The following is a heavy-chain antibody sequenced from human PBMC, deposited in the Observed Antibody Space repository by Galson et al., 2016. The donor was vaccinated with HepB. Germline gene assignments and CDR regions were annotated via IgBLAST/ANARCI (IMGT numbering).Heavy chain of an antibody. Sequence: SLRLSCAASSFTFSRYAMSWVRQAPGKGLEWVSAISGSGGSTYYADSVKGRFTISRDKSKNSVHLQMNGLRVDDTAVYYCAKDPGSSLQIDKWGQGTLVTVSS. J-gene: IGHJ4*02. CDR1: SFTFSRYA. D-gene: IGHD4-11*01. CDR3: AKDPGSSLQIDK. CDR2: ISGSGGST. V-gene: IGHV3-23*01.